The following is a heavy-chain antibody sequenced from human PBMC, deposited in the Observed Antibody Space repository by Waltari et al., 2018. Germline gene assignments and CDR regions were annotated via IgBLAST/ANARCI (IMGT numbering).Heavy chain of an antibody. Sequence: EVQLVESGGGLVQPGGSLRLSCAVSGFTFSRYWMHWCRQTPGEGLVWLSRTNTDGSFTNYADSVEGRFTMSRDNAKDTVYLQMNSLRAEDTAIYYCVRGSLNPGFDYWGQGTLVTVSS. CDR2: TNTDGSFT. J-gene: IGHJ4*02. CDR3: VRGSLNPGFDY. CDR1: GFTFSRYW. V-gene: IGHV3-74*01.